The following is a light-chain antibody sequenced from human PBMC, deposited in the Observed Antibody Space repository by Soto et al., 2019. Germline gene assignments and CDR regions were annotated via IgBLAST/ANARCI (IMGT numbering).Light chain of an antibody. Sequence: QSALTQPPTASGSPGQSVTISCTGTSSDVGGYNSVSWYQHHPGKAPKLMIYAVSRRPSRVPDRFSGSKSGNTASLTVSGLQAEDEAVYYCSSYSGSINVVFGGGTKLTVL. CDR3: SSYSGSINVV. CDR1: SSDVGGYNS. J-gene: IGLJ2*01. V-gene: IGLV2-8*01. CDR2: AVS.